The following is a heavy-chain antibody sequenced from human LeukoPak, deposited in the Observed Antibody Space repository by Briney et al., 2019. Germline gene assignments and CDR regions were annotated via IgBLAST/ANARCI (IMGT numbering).Heavy chain of an antibody. Sequence: PGGSLRLSCAASGLTFSIYAMSWVRQAPGKGLEWVSTISDSGGSTYYADSVKGRFTISRDNSKNTVYLQMNSLRVEDTAVYYCARASMAAAGYYFDYWGQGTLVTVSS. CDR2: ISDSGGST. CDR3: ARASMAAAGYYFDY. J-gene: IGHJ4*02. V-gene: IGHV3-23*01. D-gene: IGHD6-13*01. CDR1: GLTFSIYA.